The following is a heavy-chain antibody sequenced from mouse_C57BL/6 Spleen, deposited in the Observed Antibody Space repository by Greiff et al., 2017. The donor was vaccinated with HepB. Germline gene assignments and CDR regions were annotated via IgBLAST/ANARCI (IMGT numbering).Heavy chain of an antibody. D-gene: IGHD1-1*01. CDR2: INPGSGGT. CDR3: ARATTVVAYYAMDY. CDR1: GYAFTNYL. Sequence: VQVVESGAELVRPGTSVKVSCKASGYAFTNYLIEWVKQRPGQGLEWIGVINPGSGGTNYNEKFKGKATLTADKYSSTAYMQLSSLTSEDSAVYFCARATTVVAYYAMDYWGQGTSVTVSS. V-gene: IGHV1-54*01. J-gene: IGHJ4*01.